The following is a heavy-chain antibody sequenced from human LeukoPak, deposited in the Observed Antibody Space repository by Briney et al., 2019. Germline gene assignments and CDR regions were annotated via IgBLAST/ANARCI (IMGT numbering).Heavy chain of an antibody. CDR2: INWNGGST. V-gene: IGHV3-20*04. CDR3: ARDNYYGSGSYYLSYYYYMDV. D-gene: IGHD3-10*01. CDR1: GFTFDDYG. Sequence: PGGSLRLSCAASGFTFDDYGMSWVRQAPGKGLEWVSGINWNGGSTGYADSVKGRFTISRDNAKNSLYLQMNSLRAEDTAVYYCARDNYYGSGSYYLSYYYYMDVWGKGTTVTVSS. J-gene: IGHJ6*03.